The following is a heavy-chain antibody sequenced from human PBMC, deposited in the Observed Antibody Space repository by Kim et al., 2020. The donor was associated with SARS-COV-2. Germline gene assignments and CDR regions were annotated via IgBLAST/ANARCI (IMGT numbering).Heavy chain of an antibody. J-gene: IGHJ6*02. CDR3: ARDPGVIWGKRSWSSGHYGMDV. CDR1: GYTFTSYG. Sequence: ASVKVSCKASGYTFTSYGISWVRQAPGQGLEWMGWISAYNGNTNYAQKLQGRVTMTTDTSTSTAYMELRSLRSDDTAVYYCARDPGVIWGKRSWSSGHYGMDVWGQGTTVTVSS. CDR2: ISAYNGNT. D-gene: IGHD3-16*01. V-gene: IGHV1-18*01.